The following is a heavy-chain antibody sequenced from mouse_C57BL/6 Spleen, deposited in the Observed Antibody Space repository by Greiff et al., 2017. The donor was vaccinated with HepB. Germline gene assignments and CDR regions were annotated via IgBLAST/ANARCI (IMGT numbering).Heavy chain of an antibody. D-gene: IGHD1-1*01. Sequence: VQLQQSGPGMVKPSQSLSLTCTVTGYSITSGYDWHWIRHFPGNKLEWMGYISYSGSTNYNPSLKSRISITHDTSKNHFFLKLNSVTTEDTATYYCARGNYPGAWFAYWGQGTLVTVSA. CDR3: ARGNYPGAWFAY. CDR2: ISYSGST. V-gene: IGHV3-1*01. J-gene: IGHJ3*01. CDR1: GYSITSGYD.